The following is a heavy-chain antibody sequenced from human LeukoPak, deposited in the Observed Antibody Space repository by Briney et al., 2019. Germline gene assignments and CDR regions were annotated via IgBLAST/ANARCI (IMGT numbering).Heavy chain of an antibody. Sequence: ASVKVSCKASGYTFTSYDINWVRQATGQGLEWMGWMNPNSGNTGYAQKFQGRVTMTRNTSISTAYMELSSLRSEDTAVYYCARVYMERRNYYYYMDVWGKGTTVTVSS. CDR1: GYTFTSYD. CDR3: ARVYMERRNYYYYMDV. J-gene: IGHJ6*03. CDR2: MNPNSGNT. D-gene: IGHD1-1*01. V-gene: IGHV1-8*01.